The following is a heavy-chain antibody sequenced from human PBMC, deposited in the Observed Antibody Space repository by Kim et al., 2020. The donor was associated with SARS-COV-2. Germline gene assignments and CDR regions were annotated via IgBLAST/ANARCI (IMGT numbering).Heavy chain of an antibody. CDR3: ARELMVRGVIPDDAFDI. CDR2: ISYDGSNK. J-gene: IGHJ3*02. Sequence: GGSLRLSCAASGFTFSSYAMHWVRQAPGKGLEWVAVISYDGSNKYYADSVKGRFTISRDNSKNTLYLQMNSLRAEDTAVYYCARELMVRGVIPDDAFDIWGQGTMVTVSS. D-gene: IGHD3-10*01. CDR1: GFTFSSYA. V-gene: IGHV3-30*04.